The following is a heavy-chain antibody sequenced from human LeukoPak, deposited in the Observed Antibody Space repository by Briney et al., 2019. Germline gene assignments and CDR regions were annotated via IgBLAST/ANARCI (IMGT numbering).Heavy chain of an antibody. V-gene: IGHV1-8*02. J-gene: IGHJ4*02. CDR1: GYTFTSYG. D-gene: IGHD6-13*01. CDR2: MNPNSGNT. Sequence: ASVKVSCKASGYTFTSYGISWVRQAPGQGLEWMGWMNPNSGNTGYAQKFQGRVTMTRNTSISTAYMELSSLRSEDTAVYYCARGLILTGIAANQDYWGQGTLVTVSS. CDR3: ARGLILTGIAANQDY.